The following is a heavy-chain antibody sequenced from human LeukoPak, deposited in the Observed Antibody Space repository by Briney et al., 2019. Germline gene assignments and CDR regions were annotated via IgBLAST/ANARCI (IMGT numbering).Heavy chain of an antibody. J-gene: IGHJ4*02. CDR2: IIPIFDTP. CDR3: ARASTAVTGKFDY. V-gene: IGHV1-69*13. CDR1: GGTFSNCA. Sequence: ASVKVSCKASGGTFSNCAISWVRQAPGQGLEWMGGIIPIFDTPNYAQKFQGRVTITADESTSTAYMELSSLRSEDTAMYYCARASTAVTGKFDYWGQGTLVTVSS. D-gene: IGHD6-19*01.